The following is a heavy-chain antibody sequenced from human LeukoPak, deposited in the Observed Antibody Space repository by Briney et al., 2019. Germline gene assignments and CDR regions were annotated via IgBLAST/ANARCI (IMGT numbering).Heavy chain of an antibody. V-gene: IGHV3-66*01. D-gene: IGHD1-26*01. CDR1: GFTFRNYA. Sequence: GESLRLSCAASGFTFRNYAMSWVRQAPGKGLEWVSAIYSGGSTYYADSVKGRFTISRDNSKNTLYLQMNSLRAEDTAVYYCARASPVGATEDYWGQGTLVTVSS. CDR3: ARASPVGATEDY. CDR2: IYSGGST. J-gene: IGHJ4*02.